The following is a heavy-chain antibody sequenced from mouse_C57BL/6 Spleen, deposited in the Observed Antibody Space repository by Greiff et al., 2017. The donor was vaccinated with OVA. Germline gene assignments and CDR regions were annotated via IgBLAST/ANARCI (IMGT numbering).Heavy chain of an antibody. CDR1: GFTFSDYY. CDR2: INYDGSST. J-gene: IGHJ1*03. D-gene: IGHD1-2*01. V-gene: IGHV5-16*01. CDR3: ARDRLWYFDV. Sequence: DVKLVESEGGLVQPGSSMKLSCTASGFTFSDYYMAWVRQVPEKGLEWVANINYDGSSTYYLDSLKSRFIISRDNAKNILYLQMSSLKSEDTATYYCARDRLWYFDVWGTGTTVTVSS.